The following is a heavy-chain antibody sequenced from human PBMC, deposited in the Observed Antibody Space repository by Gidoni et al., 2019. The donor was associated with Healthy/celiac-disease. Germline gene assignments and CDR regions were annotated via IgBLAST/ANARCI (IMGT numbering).Heavy chain of an antibody. Sequence: EVQLVQSGAEVKKPGASLKIACKGSGYIFTSYWIGWVRQMPGKGLEWMGIIYPGDSDTRYSPSFQGQVTISADKSISTAYLQWSSLKASDTAMYYCARQGSSGSYSQPLDYWGQGTLVTVSS. CDR1: GYIFTSYW. D-gene: IGHD1-26*01. CDR2: IYPGDSDT. J-gene: IGHJ4*02. CDR3: ARQGSSGSYSQPLDY. V-gene: IGHV5-51*01.